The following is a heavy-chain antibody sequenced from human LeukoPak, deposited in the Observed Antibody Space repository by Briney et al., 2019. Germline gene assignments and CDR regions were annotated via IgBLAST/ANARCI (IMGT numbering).Heavy chain of an antibody. CDR3: ARLETILLWFGSLDP. CDR2: IYTSGST. CDR1: GGSISSYY. D-gene: IGHD3-10*01. V-gene: IGHV4-4*07. J-gene: IGHJ5*02. Sequence: PSETLSLTCTVSGGSISSYYWSWIRQPAGKGLEWIGRIYTSGSTNYNPSLKSRVTISVDTSKNQFSLKLSSVTAADTAVYYCARLETILLWFGSLDPWGQGTLVTVSS.